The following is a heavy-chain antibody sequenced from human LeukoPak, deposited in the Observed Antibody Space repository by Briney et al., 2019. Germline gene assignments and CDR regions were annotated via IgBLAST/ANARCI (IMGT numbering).Heavy chain of an antibody. V-gene: IGHV1-69*05. CDR3: ARALYCSSTSCYTVHWYFDL. CDR1: GGTFSSYA. CDR2: IIPIFGTA. J-gene: IGHJ2*01. D-gene: IGHD2-2*02. Sequence: SVKVSCKASGGTFSSYAISWVRQAPGQGLEWMGGIIPIFGTANYARKLQGRVTMNTDTSTSTAYMELRSLRSDDTAVYYCARALYCSSTSCYTVHWYFDLWGRGTLVTVSS.